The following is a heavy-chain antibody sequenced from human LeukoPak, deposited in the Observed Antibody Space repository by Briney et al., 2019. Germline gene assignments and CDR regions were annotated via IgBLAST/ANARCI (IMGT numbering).Heavy chain of an antibody. CDR3: AKHMLQWLVALNY. V-gene: IGHV3-23*01. CDR1: GFTFSSYA. D-gene: IGHD6-19*01. J-gene: IGHJ4*02. CDR2: ISGSGGRT. Sequence: GGSLRLSCAASGFTFSSYAMSWVRQAPGKGLEWVSVISGSGGRTYYEDSVKGRFTISRDNSKNTLYLQMNSLRAEDTAVYYCAKHMLQWLVALNYWGQGTLVTVSS.